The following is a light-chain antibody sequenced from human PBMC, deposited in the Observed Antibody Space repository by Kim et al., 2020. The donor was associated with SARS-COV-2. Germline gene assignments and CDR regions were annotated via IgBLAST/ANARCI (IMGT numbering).Light chain of an antibody. CDR3: NSYTSSSAFVL. Sequence: QSALTQPASVSGSPGQSITISCTGTSSDVGYYDYVSWYQQYPGKAPKLLIYDVTKRPSGVSSRFSGSKSGNTAFLTISGLQAEDEGDYYCNSYTSSSAFVLFGGGTQLTVL. CDR1: SSDVGYYDY. CDR2: DVT. J-gene: IGLJ2*01. V-gene: IGLV2-14*03.